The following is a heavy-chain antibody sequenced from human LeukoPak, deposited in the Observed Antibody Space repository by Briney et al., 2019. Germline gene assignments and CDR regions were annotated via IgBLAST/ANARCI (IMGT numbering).Heavy chain of an antibody. CDR2: IYYSGNT. D-gene: IGHD2-2*01. V-gene: IGHV4-59*01. Sequence: SETLSLTCTVSGGFISTYYWSWIRQPPGKGLEWIGYIYYSGNTNYNPSLKSRVTISVDTSKNQFSLKLSSVTAADTAVYYCARGTSRALRRMDVWGQGTTVTVSS. CDR3: ARGTSRALRRMDV. CDR1: GGFISTYY. J-gene: IGHJ6*02.